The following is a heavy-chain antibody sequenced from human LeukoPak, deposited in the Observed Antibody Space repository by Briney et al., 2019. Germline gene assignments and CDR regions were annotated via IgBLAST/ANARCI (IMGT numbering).Heavy chain of an antibody. Sequence: PSETLSLTCTISGDSISGASWNWIRQSPEKGLEWIGLIQASRTTNYNPSLESRVTISMDTSKTHLSLRLTSVTAADTAVYYCARRVTSYAVRPNMYVYMDVWGEGTTVSVSS. CDR1: GDSISGAS. V-gene: IGHV4-4*09. CDR3: ARRVTSYAVRPNMYVYMDV. D-gene: IGHD2-8*01. J-gene: IGHJ6*04. CDR2: IQASRTT.